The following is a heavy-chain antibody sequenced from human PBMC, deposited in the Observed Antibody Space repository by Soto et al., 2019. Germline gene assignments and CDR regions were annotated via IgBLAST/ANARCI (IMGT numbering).Heavy chain of an antibody. CDR3: ARVFQPHCGGDCYYSD. CDR1: GYTFTVYY. Sequence: GXXVKVSCKASGYTFTVYYMHGVRQAPGQGLEWMGWINPNSGGTNYAQKFQGWVTMTRDTSISTAYMELSRLRSDHTAVYYCARVFQPHCGGDCYYSDWGQGTLVTVSS. V-gene: IGHV1-2*04. D-gene: IGHD2-21*02. CDR2: INPNSGGT. J-gene: IGHJ4*02.